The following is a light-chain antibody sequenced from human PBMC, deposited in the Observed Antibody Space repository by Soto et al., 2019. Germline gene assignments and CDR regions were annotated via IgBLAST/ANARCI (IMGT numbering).Light chain of an antibody. CDR2: KAS. V-gene: IGKV1-5*03. CDR1: QSISSW. Sequence: LQIDQAPSTLSASVGDRVTLPCRASQSISSWLAWYQQKPGKAPKLLIYKASSLESGVPSRFSGSGSGTEFTLTISSLQPDDFATYYCQQYNSPLRTVGQGTKVDI. CDR3: QQYNSPLRT. J-gene: IGKJ1*01.